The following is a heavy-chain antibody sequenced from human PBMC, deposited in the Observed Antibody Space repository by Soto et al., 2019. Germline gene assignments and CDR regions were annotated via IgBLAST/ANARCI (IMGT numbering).Heavy chain of an antibody. CDR3: VLGGLETGYYRDMDY. CDR1: GYTFKNYG. V-gene: IGHV1-18*04. CDR2: ISAYNGDT. J-gene: IGHJ4*02. Sequence: QDHLVQCGGEVKKPGASAKVSCKASGYTFKNYGINWVRQAPGRGLEWVAWISAYNGDTSYAQHLQGRVTVTTETLTNTAYMELRSLRPDDTAVYFCVLGGLETGYYRDMDYWGQGTLVSVSS. D-gene: IGHD3-9*01.